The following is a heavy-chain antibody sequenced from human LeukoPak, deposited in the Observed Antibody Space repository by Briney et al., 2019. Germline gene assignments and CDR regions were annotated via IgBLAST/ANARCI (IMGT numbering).Heavy chain of an antibody. CDR1: GYSISSGYY. J-gene: IGHJ4*02. V-gene: IGHV4-38-2*01. D-gene: IGHD3-10*01. CDR2: IYHSGST. Sequence: SETLSLTCAVSGYSISSGYYWGWIRQPPGKGLEWIGSIYHSGSTYYNPSLKSRVTISVDTSKNQFSLKLSSVTAADTAVYYCARLMVRGVISSPVDYWGQGTLVTVSS. CDR3: ARLMVRGVISSPVDY.